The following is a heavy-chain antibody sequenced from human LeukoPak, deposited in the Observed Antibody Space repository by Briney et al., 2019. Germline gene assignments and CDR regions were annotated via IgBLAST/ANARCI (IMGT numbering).Heavy chain of an antibody. CDR1: GFTFSSYG. Sequence: GGSLRLSCAASGFTFSSYGMHWARQAPGKGLEWVAVIWYDGSNKYYADSVKGRFTISRDNSKNTLYLQMNSLRAEDTAVYYCAKEDYGDYVAAFDIWGQGTMVTVSS. CDR3: AKEDYGDYVAAFDI. J-gene: IGHJ3*02. CDR2: IWYDGSNK. D-gene: IGHD4-17*01. V-gene: IGHV3-33*06.